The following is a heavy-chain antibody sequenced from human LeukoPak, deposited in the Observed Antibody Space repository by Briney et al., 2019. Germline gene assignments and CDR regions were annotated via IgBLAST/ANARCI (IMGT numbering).Heavy chain of an antibody. Sequence: SETLSLTCGVSGGSMSSSSYYWGWIRQPPGKGLEWIGSIYYSGSTYYNPSLKSRVTISVDSSKNQCSLKPSSVTAADTAVYYCARHGTVTHRFDYWGQGTLVTVSS. CDR3: ARHGTVTHRFDY. D-gene: IGHD4-17*01. J-gene: IGHJ4*02. CDR1: GGSMSSSSYY. CDR2: IYYSGST. V-gene: IGHV4-39*01.